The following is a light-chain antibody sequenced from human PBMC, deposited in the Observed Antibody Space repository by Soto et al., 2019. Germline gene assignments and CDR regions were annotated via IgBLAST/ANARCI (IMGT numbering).Light chain of an antibody. CDR3: SSYTSSSTLEV. Sequence: QSALTQLASVSESPGQSITISFTGTTREVRCYDYVSWFQQHPGKAPKLMIYDVSYRPSGVSNRFSGSKSGNTASLTISGLQAEDEADYYCSSYTSSSTLEVFGTGTKVTVL. CDR2: DVS. CDR1: TREVRCYDY. J-gene: IGLJ1*01. V-gene: IGLV2-14*01.